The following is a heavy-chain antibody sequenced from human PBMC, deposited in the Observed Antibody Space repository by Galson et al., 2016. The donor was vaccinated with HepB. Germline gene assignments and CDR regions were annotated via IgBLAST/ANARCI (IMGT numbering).Heavy chain of an antibody. CDR3: ARVRGPNCSGGNCYSEGSDYLDY. CDR2: ISATSGRA. V-gene: IGHV3-23*01. D-gene: IGHD2-15*01. Sequence: LRLSCAASGFTFSTSSMDWVRQAPGKGLEWVSAISATSGRAYFADSVKGRFTISKDNSKNTLYLQMSGLRAEDTAVYYCARVRGPNCSGGNCYSEGSDYLDYWGQGTLVTVSS. CDR1: GFTFSTSS. J-gene: IGHJ4*02.